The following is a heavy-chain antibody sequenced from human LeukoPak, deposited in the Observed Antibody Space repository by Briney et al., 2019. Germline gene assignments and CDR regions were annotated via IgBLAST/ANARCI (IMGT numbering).Heavy chain of an antibody. CDR1: GGSFSGYY. V-gene: IGHV4-34*01. CDR2: INHSGST. J-gene: IGHJ4*02. Sequence: SETLSLTCAVYGGSFSGYYWSWIRQPPGKGLEWIGEINHSGSTNYNPSLKSRVTISVDTSKNQFSLKLSSVTAADTAVYYCARMAHYYGSGSNDYWGQGTLVTVSS. D-gene: IGHD3-10*01. CDR3: ARMAHYYGSGSNDY.